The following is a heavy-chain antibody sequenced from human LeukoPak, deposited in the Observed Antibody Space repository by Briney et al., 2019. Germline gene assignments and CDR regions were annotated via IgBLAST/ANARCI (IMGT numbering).Heavy chain of an antibody. D-gene: IGHD3-10*02. Sequence: GGSLRLSCAASGFTFSRYEMNWVRQAPGKGLEWVSYISSSGSTIYYADSVKGRFTISRDNAKNSLYLQMNSLRAEDTAVYYCAELGITMIGGVWGKGTTVTVSS. J-gene: IGHJ6*04. CDR1: GFTFSRYE. CDR2: ISSSGSTI. CDR3: AELGITMIGGV. V-gene: IGHV3-48*03.